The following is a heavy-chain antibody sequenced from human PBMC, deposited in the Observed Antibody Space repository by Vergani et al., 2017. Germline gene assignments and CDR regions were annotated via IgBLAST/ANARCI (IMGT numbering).Heavy chain of an antibody. J-gene: IGHJ4*02. Sequence: EVQLVESGAEVKKPGESLKISCKGSGYSFTSYWIGWVRQMPGKGLEWMGIIYPGDSDTRYSPSFQGQVTISADKSISTAYLQWSSLKASDTAMYYCARRSGDSSSWFSFDYWGQGTLVTVSS. CDR1: GYSFTSYW. V-gene: IGHV5-51*01. CDR3: ARRSGDSSSWFSFDY. D-gene: IGHD6-13*01. CDR2: IYPGDSDT.